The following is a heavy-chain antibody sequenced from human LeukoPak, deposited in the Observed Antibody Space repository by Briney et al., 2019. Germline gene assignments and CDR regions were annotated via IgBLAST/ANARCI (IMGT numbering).Heavy chain of an antibody. J-gene: IGHJ4*02. D-gene: IGHD6-19*01. CDR3: ARDADHHSSGWVNYFDY. Sequence: GGSLRLSCVTSEFNFRSSWMHWVRQAPGKGLEWVSSISSSSSYIYYADSVKGQFTISRDNAKNSLYLQMNSLRAEDTAVYYCARDADHHSSGWVNYFDYWGQGTLVTVSS. CDR2: ISSSSSYI. V-gene: IGHV3-21*01. CDR1: EFNFRSSW.